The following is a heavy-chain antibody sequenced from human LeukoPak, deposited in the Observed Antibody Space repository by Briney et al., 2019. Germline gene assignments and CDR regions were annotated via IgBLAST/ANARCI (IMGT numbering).Heavy chain of an antibody. CDR3: ARAYCTTTSCYGRYFDY. Sequence: PSETLSLTCAVSGYSISSGYYWGWIRQPPGEGPEWIGSIYHGGSTYYNPSLKSRVTMSVDTSKNQFSLKLSSVTAADTAVYYCARAYCTTTSCYGRYFDYWGQGTLVTVSS. CDR2: IYHGGST. J-gene: IGHJ4*02. CDR1: GYSISSGYY. V-gene: IGHV4-38-2*01. D-gene: IGHD2-2*01.